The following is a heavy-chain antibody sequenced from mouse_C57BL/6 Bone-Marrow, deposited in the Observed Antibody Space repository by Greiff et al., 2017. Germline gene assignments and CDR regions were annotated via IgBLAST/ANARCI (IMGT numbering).Heavy chain of an antibody. CDR1: GFTFTDYY. V-gene: IGHV7-3*01. CDR2: IRNKANGYTT. J-gene: IGHJ2*01. CDR3: ARYKGPPYCFDY. Sequence: EVKLMESGGGLVQPGGSLSLSCAASGFTFTDYYMSWVRQPPGKALEWLGFIRNKANGYTTEYSASVKGRFTISRDNSQSILYIQMNALRAEDSATYYCARYKGPPYCFDYWGQGTTLTVSS.